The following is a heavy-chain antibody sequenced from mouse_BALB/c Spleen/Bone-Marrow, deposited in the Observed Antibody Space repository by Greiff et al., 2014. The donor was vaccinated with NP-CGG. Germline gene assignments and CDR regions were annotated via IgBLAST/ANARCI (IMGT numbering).Heavy chain of an antibody. CDR2: IYPGNVNT. Sequence: VMLVESGPELVKPGASVRISCKASGYTFTSYYIHWVKQRPGQVLEWIGWIYPGNVNTKYNEKFKGKATLTADKSSSTAYMQLSSLTSEDSAVYFCARDTMDYWGQGTSVTVSS. J-gene: IGHJ4*01. CDR1: GYTFTSYY. CDR3: ARDTMDY. V-gene: IGHV1S56*01.